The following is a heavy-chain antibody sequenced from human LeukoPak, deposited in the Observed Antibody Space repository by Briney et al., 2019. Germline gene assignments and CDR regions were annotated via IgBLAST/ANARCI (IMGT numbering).Heavy chain of an antibody. Sequence: GGSLILSCAASGFTFSTSWMHWVRQAPGKGLVWVSQINGDGGRTRFADSVKGRLTISRDNAKNTVYLQMNSLRTDDTAMYYCARGREGFFDYWGHGTLVTVSS. J-gene: IGHJ4*01. V-gene: IGHV3-74*01. D-gene: IGHD5-24*01. CDR1: GFTFSTSW. CDR3: ARGREGFFDY. CDR2: INGDGGRT.